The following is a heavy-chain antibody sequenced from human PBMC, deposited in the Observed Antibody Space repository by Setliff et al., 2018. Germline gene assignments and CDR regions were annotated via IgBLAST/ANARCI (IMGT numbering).Heavy chain of an antibody. Sequence: LSLTCTVSGGSFRSSRYYWGLIRQPPGKGLEWIGSIFYSGRTFYNPSLKGRVTISVDTSKNQFSLTLSSVTAADTAVYYCARLPNYVWGSPVDYWGQGTLVTVSS. CDR2: IFYSGRT. CDR1: GGSFRSSRYY. CDR3: ARLPNYVWGSPVDY. J-gene: IGHJ4*02. V-gene: IGHV4-39*01. D-gene: IGHD3-16*01.